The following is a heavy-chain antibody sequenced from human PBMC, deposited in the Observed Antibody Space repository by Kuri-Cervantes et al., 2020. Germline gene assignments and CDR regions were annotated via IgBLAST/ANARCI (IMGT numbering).Heavy chain of an antibody. V-gene: IGHV2-5*08. CDR2: IYWDDDK. J-gene: IGHJ4*02. Sequence: SWIRQPPGKALEWLALIYWDDDKRYSPSLKSRLTITKDTSKNQVVLTMTNMDPVDTATYYCAHLMIPTVKFRMGYFDYWGQGTLVTVSS. D-gene: IGHD4-17*01. CDR3: AHLMIPTVKFRMGYFDY.